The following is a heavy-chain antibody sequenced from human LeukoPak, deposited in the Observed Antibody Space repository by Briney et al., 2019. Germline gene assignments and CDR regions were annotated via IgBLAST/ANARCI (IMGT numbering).Heavy chain of an antibody. CDR1: GYTFTGYY. J-gene: IGHJ5*02. Sequence: ASVKVSCKASGYTFTGYYMHWVRQAPGQGLEWMGWINPNSGGTNYAQKFQGRVTMTRDTSISTAYMELSRLRSDDTAVYYCARVAYSSGWCWFDPWGQGTLVTVSS. CDR2: INPNSGGT. D-gene: IGHD6-19*01. CDR3: ARVAYSSGWCWFDP. V-gene: IGHV1-2*02.